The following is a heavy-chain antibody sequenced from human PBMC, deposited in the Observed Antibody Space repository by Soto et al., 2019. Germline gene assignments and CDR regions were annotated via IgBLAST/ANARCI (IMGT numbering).Heavy chain of an antibody. Sequence: QVQLGESGGGVVQPGRSLRLSCAASGFSFSNYGLHWVRQAPGKGLEWVAVISYDGRNKYYADSVKGRFTISRDNSQXXXXXXXXXXXXXXXXXXXXXXXXXXXXXXXXDYWGQGTLVTVSS. CDR3: XXXXXXXXXXXXDY. CDR1: GFSFSNYG. J-gene: IGHJ4*02. V-gene: IGHV3-30*03. CDR2: ISYDGRNK.